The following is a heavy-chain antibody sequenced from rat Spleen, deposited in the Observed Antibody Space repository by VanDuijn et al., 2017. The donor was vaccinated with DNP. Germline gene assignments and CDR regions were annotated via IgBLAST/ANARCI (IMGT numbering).Heavy chain of an antibody. CDR1: GFSLTRDG. Sequence: QVQLKESGPGLVQPSQTLSLTCTVSGFSLTRDGVTWVRQPPGKGLEWMGRIQSGGSTDYNSALKSRLSISRDTSKSQVFLKMNSVQTEDTAMYFCARALATVVPTGAMDAWGQGTSVTVSS. J-gene: IGHJ4*01. V-gene: IGHV2-1*01. CDR3: ARALATVVPTGAMDA. CDR2: IQSGGST. D-gene: IGHD1-3*01.